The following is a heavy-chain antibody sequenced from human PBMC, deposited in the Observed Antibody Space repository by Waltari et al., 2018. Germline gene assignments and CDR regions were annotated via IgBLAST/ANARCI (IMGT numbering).Heavy chain of an antibody. V-gene: IGHV3-74*01. Sequence: EVQLVESGGGLVQPGGSLRLSCAASGFTFSAYRMHWVRQAPGKGLVWVSLINADGRATLYADSVKGRFTMSRDNAKDTLYLQMNSLRDEDTAVYYCAIQISGVVFWGQGTLVTVSS. D-gene: IGHD3-3*01. CDR2: INADGRAT. CDR3: AIQISGVVF. CDR1: GFTFSAYR. J-gene: IGHJ4*02.